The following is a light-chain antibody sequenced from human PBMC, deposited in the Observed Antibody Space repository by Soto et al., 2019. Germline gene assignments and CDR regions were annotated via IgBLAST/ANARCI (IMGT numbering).Light chain of an antibody. CDR1: SSNIGAGYD. V-gene: IGLV1-40*01. CDR2: GNN. J-gene: IGLJ2*01. CDR3: QSYDSSLNGLL. Sequence: QAVVTQPPSVSGAPGQRVTISCTGRSSNIGAGYDVHWYQQLPGTAPKLLIYGNNNRPSGVPDRFSGSKSGTSASLAITGLQAEDEADYYCQSYDSSLNGLLFGGGTKLTVL.